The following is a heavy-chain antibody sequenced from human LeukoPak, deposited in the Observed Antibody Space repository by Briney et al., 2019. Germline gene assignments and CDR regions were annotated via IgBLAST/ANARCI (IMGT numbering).Heavy chain of an antibody. CDR2: IKQDGSEK. CDR1: GVMFPSYW. V-gene: IGHV3-7*04. Sequence: GGSLRLSCAASGVMFPSYWMTWVRQAPGKGLEWVANIKQDGSEKYYVDSVKGRFTISRDNAKNSVYLQMSSLRAEDTAVYYCARRHHFGFLDSWGQGTLVTVSS. D-gene: IGHD3-10*01. CDR3: ARRHHFGFLDS. J-gene: IGHJ4*02.